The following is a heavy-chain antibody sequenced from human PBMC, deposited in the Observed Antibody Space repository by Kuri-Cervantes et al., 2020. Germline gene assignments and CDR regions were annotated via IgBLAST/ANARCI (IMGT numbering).Heavy chain of an antibody. J-gene: IGHJ4*02. Sequence: LSLTCAASGFTFSSYAMHWVRQAPGKGLEWVAVISYDGSNKYYADSVKGRFTISRDNAKNSLYLQMNSLRAEDTAVYYCAREVAAAGSDYWGQGTLVTVSS. CDR2: ISYDGSNK. CDR3: AREVAAAGSDY. CDR1: GFTFSSYA. V-gene: IGHV3-30-3*01. D-gene: IGHD6-13*01.